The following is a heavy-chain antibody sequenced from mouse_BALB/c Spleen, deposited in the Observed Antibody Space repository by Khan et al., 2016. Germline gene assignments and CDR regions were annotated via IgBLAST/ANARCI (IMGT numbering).Heavy chain of an antibody. J-gene: IGHJ4*01. D-gene: IGHD2-12*01. CDR2: ISYDGSN. CDR3: ARLRRVYAMDY. V-gene: IGHV3-6*02. Sequence: EVQLQESGPGLVKPSQSLSLTCSVTGYSITSGYYWNWIRQFPGNNLEWMGYISYDGSNNYNPSLKNRISIARDTSKNQLFLKLNSVTTEDTATYYCARLRRVYAMDYWGQGTSVTVSS. CDR1: GYSITSGYY.